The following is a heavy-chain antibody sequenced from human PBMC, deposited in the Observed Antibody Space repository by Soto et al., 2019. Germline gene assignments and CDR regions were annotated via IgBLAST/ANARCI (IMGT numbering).Heavy chain of an antibody. CDR3: AGGHLFGGLNFDY. J-gene: IGHJ4*02. CDR1: GGSFSGYY. V-gene: IGHV4-34*01. CDR2: INHSGST. D-gene: IGHD3-3*01. Sequence: SETLSLTCAVYGGSFSGYYWSWIRQPPGKGLEWIGEINHSGSTNYNPSLKSRVTISVDTSKNQFSLKLSSVTAADTAVYYCAGGHLFGGLNFDYWGQGTLVTVSS.